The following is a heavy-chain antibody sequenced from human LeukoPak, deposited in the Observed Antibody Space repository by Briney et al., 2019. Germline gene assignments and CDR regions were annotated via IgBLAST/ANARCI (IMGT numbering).Heavy chain of an antibody. V-gene: IGHV1-2*02. J-gene: IGHJ4*02. D-gene: IGHD3-16*01. CDR1: GYTFTDRY. Sequence: GASVKVSCKASGYTFTDRYIHWVRQAPGQGLEWMGWINPDSGDTYYTQKFQGRITMTRDTSISTVYMELTRLTSDDTAVYYRARENIIGGIVDGEDYWGQGTLVTVSS. CDR2: INPDSGDT. CDR3: ARENIIGGIVDGEDY.